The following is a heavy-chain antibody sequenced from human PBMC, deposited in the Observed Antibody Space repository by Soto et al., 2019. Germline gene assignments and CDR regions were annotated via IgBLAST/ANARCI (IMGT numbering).Heavy chain of an antibody. CDR3: AKVRCSMATNCANWFDP. V-gene: IGHV3-30*18. CDR1: GFTFTNYG. CDR2: ISYDGNNK. D-gene: IGHD5-12*01. Sequence: GGSLRLSCAASGFTFTNYGMHWVRQAPGKGLEWVAVISYDGNNKYYADSVKGRFTISRDNSKNTLYLQMISLRTEDTAVYYCAKVRCSMATNCANWFDPWGQGTLVTVSS. J-gene: IGHJ5*02.